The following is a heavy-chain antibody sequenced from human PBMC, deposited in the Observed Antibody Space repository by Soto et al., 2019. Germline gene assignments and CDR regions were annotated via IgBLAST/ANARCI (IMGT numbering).Heavy chain of an antibody. CDR3: ARTYYYDSPCWFDP. CDR1: GGSISSSSYY. V-gene: IGHV4-39*01. J-gene: IGHJ5*02. CDR2: IYYSGST. D-gene: IGHD3-22*01. Sequence: KTSETLSLTCTVSGGSISSSSYYWGWIRQPPGKGLEWIGSIYYSGSTYYNPSLKSRVTISVDTSKNQFSLKLSSVTAADTAVYYCARTYYYDSPCWFDPWGQGTLVTVSS.